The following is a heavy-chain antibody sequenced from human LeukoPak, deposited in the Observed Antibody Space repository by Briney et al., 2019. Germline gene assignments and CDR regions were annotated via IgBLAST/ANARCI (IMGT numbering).Heavy chain of an antibody. CDR3: ARDGSGRVQLWPSPNWFDP. D-gene: IGHD5-18*01. CDR1: GFTFSSYA. J-gene: IGHJ5*02. Sequence: GGSLRLSCAASGFTFSSYAMHWVRQAPGKGLEWVAVISYDGSNKYYADSVKGRFTISRDNSKNTLYLQMNSLRAEDTAVYYCARDGSGRVQLWPSPNWFDPWGQGTLVTVSS. CDR2: ISYDGSNK. V-gene: IGHV3-30-3*01.